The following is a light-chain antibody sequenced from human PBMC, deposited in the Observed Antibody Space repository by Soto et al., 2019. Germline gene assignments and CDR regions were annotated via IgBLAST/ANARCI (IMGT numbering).Light chain of an antibody. CDR3: NSYATTSARV. CDR1: SNDVGAFNY. CDR2: EVS. Sequence: QSVLTQPASVSGSPGQSITISCTGTSNDVGAFNYVSWYQQRPGKAPKLMIYEVSNRPSGVSNRFSGSKSGNTASLTISGLQAEDEADYYCNSYATTSARVFGGGTKVTVL. V-gene: IGLV2-14*01. J-gene: IGLJ3*02.